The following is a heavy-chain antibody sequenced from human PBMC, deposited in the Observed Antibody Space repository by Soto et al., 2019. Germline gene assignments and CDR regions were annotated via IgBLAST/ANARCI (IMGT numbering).Heavy chain of an antibody. CDR1: GGSFSGYR. CDR3: ARGWELLRSMDV. D-gene: IGHD3-10*01. J-gene: IGHJ6*02. V-gene: IGHV4-34*01. Sequence: PSETLSLTCNVYGGSFSGYRWSWIRQPPGKGLEWIGEINHSGSTNYNPSLKSRVTISVDTSKNQFSLKLSSVTAADTAVYYCARGWELLRSMDVWGQGTTVTVSS. CDR2: INHSGST.